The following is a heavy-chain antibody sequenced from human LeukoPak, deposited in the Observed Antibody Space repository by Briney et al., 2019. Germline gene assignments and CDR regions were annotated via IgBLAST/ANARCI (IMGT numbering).Heavy chain of an antibody. CDR3: ARRGTRYTSINWFDP. CDR1: GGSINNNNYY. Sequence: PSDTLSLTCSVSGGSINNNNYYWGWIRQPPWKGLEWIGSFYYSGNSYYNPSLKSRATISGDTSKNQFSLNLISVTAADTAVYYCARRGTRYTSINWFDPWGHGTLVTVSS. D-gene: IGHD6-13*01. J-gene: IGHJ5*02. V-gene: IGHV4-39*01. CDR2: FYYSGNS.